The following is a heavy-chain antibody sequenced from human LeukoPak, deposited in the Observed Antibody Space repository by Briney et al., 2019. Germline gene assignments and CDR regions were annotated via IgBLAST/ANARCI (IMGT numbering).Heavy chain of an antibody. V-gene: IGHV1-3*01. CDR2: ISAGNGNT. Sequence: ASVTVSCKASGYTFTSYAIHWVRQAPGQRLEWMGWISAGNGNTKYSQNFQGRVTFISNTSATTAFMELSSLRSEDAAVYYCARDSGSGSNDYWGQGTLVTVSS. D-gene: IGHD1-26*01. CDR1: GYTFTSYA. J-gene: IGHJ4*02. CDR3: ARDSGSGSNDY.